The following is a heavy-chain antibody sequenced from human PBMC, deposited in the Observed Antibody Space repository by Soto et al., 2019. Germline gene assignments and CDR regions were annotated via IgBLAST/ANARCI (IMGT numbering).Heavy chain of an antibody. D-gene: IGHD1-26*01. V-gene: IGHV2-5*02. CDR2: IYWDDDK. CDR3: FLRSRWHYRFIDY. Sequence: SGPTLVNPTQTLTLTCTFSGFPLSTSGVGVGWIRQPPGKALEWLALIYWDDDKRYSPSLKSRLTITKETSKNQVVLTMTNMDHVDTAKYYCFLRSRWHYRFIDYWCQAILVTVS. CDR1: GFPLSTSGVG. J-gene: IGHJ4*02.